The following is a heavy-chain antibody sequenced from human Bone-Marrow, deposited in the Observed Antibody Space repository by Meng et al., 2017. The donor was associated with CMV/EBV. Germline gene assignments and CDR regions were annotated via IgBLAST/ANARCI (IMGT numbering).Heavy chain of an antibody. Sequence: GGSLRLSCAASGFTFSSYSMNWVRQAPGKGLEWVSLISWDGGSTYYADSVKGRFTISRDNSKNSLYLQMNSLRTEDTALYYCAKAAAAGGWGGWYFDLWGRGTLVTVSS. CDR3: AKAAAAGGWGGWYFDL. D-gene: IGHD6-13*01. J-gene: IGHJ2*01. V-gene: IGHV3-43*01. CDR2: ISWDGGST. CDR1: GFTFSSYS.